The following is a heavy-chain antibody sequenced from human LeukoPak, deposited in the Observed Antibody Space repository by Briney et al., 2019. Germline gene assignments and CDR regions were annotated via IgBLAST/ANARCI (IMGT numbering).Heavy chain of an antibody. CDR1: GFTFSSYA. J-gene: IGHJ6*03. V-gene: IGHV3-64*01. CDR2: ISSNGGST. CDR3: AKDGTVGYEPNYYYYMDV. Sequence: PGGSLRLSCAASGFTFSSYAMHWVRQAPGKGLEYVSAISSNGGSTYYANSVKGRFTISRDNSKNTLYLQMGSLRAEDMAVYYCAKDGTVGYEPNYYYYMDVWGKGTTVTVSS. D-gene: IGHD5-12*01.